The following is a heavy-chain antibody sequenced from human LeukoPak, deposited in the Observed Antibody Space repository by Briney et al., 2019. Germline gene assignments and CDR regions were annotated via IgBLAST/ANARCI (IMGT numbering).Heavy chain of an antibody. CDR1: GGSFSGYY. J-gene: IGHJ4*02. CDR3: AREVHYYDSSGYPYGFDY. Sequence: PSETLSLTCAVYGGSFSGYYWSWIRQPPGKGLEWIGEINHSGSTNYNPSLKSRVTISVDTSKNQFSLKLSSVAAADTAVYYCAREVHYYDSSGYPYGFDYWGQGTLVTVSS. CDR2: INHSGST. D-gene: IGHD3-22*01. V-gene: IGHV4-34*01.